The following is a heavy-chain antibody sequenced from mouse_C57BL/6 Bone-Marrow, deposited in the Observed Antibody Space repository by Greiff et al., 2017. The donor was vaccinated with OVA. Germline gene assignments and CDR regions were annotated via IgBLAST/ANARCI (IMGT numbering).Heavy chain of an antibody. D-gene: IGHD1-1*01. J-gene: IGHJ4*01. CDR1: GYTFTSYW. V-gene: IGHV1-59*01. CDR3: ARGYYYGYAMDY. CDR2: IDPSDSYT. Sequence: QVQLQQPGAELVRPGTSVKLSCKASGYTFTSYWMHWVKQRPGQGLEWFGVIDPSDSYTNYNQKFKGKATLTVDTSSSTAYMQLSSLTSEDSAVYYCARGYYYGYAMDYWGQGTSVTVSS.